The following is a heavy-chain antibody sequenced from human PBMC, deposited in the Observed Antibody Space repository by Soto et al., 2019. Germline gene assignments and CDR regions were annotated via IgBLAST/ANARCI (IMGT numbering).Heavy chain of an antibody. CDR2: ISGSSSYK. J-gene: IGHJ4*02. CDR1: GFTFSSYS. Sequence: LRLSCAASGFTFSSYSMNWVRQAPGKGLEWVSSISGSSSYKYYADSVKGRFTISRDNAKNSLYLQMNSLRAEDTAVYYCARELGQKFDYWGQGTLVTVSS. CDR3: ARELGQKFDY. V-gene: IGHV3-21*01.